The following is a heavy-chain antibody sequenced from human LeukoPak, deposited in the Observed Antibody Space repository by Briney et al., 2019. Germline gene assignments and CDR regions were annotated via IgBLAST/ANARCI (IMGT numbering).Heavy chain of an antibody. D-gene: IGHD3-22*01. J-gene: IGHJ4*02. CDR3: ARDSDSSGYYFDY. CDR1: GGSISSSSYY. CDR2: IYYSGRT. V-gene: IGHV4-39*07. Sequence: SETLSLTCTVSGGSISSSSYYWGWIRQPPGKGLEWIGSIYYSGRTYHNPSLKSRVTISVDTSKNQFSLKLSSVTAADTAVYYCARDSDSSGYYFDYWGQGTLVTVSS.